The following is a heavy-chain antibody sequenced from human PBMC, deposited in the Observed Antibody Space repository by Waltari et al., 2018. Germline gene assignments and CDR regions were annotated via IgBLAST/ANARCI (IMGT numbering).Heavy chain of an antibody. CDR1: GGSISSYY. CDR3: ARDIIAARRDYYYMDV. V-gene: IGHV4-4*07. Sequence: QVQLQESGPGLVKPSETLSLTCTVSGGSISSYYWSWIRQPAGEGLEWIGRIYTSVSTNHNPSLKSRVTMSVDTSKNQFSLKLSSVTAADTAVYYCARDIIAARRDYYYMDVWGKGTTVTVSS. J-gene: IGHJ6*03. CDR2: IYTSVST. D-gene: IGHD6-6*01.